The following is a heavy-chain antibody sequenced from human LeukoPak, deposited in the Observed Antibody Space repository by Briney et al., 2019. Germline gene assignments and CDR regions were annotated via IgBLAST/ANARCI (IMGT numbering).Heavy chain of an antibody. Sequence: GRSLRLSCAASGFTFSSYGMHWVRQAPGKGLEWVAVISYDGSNEYYADSVKGRFTISRDNSKNTLYLQMNSLRAEDTAVYYCAKDHDYDILTGYPHPPDYWGQGTLVTVSS. D-gene: IGHD3-9*01. CDR2: ISYDGSNE. V-gene: IGHV3-30*18. CDR3: AKDHDYDILTGYPHPPDY. J-gene: IGHJ4*02. CDR1: GFTFSSYG.